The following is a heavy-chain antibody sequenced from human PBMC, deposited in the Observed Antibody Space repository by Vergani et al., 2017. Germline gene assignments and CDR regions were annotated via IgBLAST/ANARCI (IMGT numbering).Heavy chain of an antibody. D-gene: IGHD6-13*01. CDR1: GFTFSSYA. Sequence: EVQLLESGGGLVQPGGSLRLSCAASGFTFSSYAMSWVRQAPGKGLEWVSAISGSGGSTYYADSVKGRFTISRDNSKITLYLQMNSLRAEDTAVYYCAKGSKGSSWYTPNDYWGQGTLVTVSS. V-gene: IGHV3-23*01. CDR2: ISGSGGST. CDR3: AKGSKGSSWYTPNDY. J-gene: IGHJ4*02.